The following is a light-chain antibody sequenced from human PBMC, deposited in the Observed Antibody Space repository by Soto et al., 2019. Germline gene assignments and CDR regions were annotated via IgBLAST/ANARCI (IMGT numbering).Light chain of an antibody. V-gene: IGLV1-44*01. J-gene: IGLJ2*01. CDR3: AAWDDSLNGVL. Sequence: QAVVTQPPSASGTPGQRVTMSCSGSSSNIGSNTVDWFQQLPGTAPKLLIYNNDQRPSGVPDRFSGSKSGTSASLAISGLHSEDEADYYCAAWDDSLNGVLFGGGTKLTFL. CDR2: NND. CDR1: SSNIGSNT.